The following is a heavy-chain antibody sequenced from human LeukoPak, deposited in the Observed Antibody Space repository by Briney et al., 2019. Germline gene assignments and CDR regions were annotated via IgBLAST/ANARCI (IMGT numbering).Heavy chain of an antibody. CDR1: GGSISNYY. D-gene: IGHD3-10*01. V-gene: IGHV4-30-4*01. CDR3: ARDDYYGSGSHYFDY. CDR2: IYYSGST. J-gene: IGHJ4*02. Sequence: SETLSLTCTVSGGSISNYYWSWFRQPATKGLEWIGYIYYSGSTYYNPSLKSRVTISVDTSKNQFSLKLSSVTAADTAVYYCARDDYYGSGSHYFDYWGQGTLVTVSS.